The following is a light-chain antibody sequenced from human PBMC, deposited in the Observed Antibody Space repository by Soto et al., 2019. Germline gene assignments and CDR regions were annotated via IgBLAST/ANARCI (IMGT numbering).Light chain of an antibody. CDR1: QDISNY. CDR3: QQYDNGLLAIT. V-gene: IGKV1-33*01. Sequence: DIQMTQSPSSLSASVGDRVTITCQATQDISNYLNWYQQKPGKAPKLLIYDASNSETGVPSRFSGSSSGTDYPATISSLQPEDIASYYWQQYDNGLLAITFGQGTRLEI. CDR2: DAS. J-gene: IGKJ5*01.